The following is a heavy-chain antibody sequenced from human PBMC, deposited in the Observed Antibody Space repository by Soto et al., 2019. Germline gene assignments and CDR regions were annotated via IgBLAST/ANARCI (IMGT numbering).Heavy chain of an antibody. J-gene: IGHJ4*02. CDR2: VNHSRSP. Sequence: QVHLQQWGAGLLKPSETLSLSCAIFGGSSSGYYWSWIRQPPGKGLEWMGEVNHSRSPNYNPSLKSRTTISMDTSKNYFSLQLSSVTAADTGVYYCARETDPYYGSWSYYYWGQGTLVTVSS. V-gene: IGHV4-34*01. CDR1: GGSSSGYY. D-gene: IGHD3-10*01. CDR3: ARETDPYYGSWSYYY.